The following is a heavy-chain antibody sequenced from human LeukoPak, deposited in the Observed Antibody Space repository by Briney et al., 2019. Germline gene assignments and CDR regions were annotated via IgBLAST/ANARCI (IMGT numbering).Heavy chain of an antibody. CDR3: ARDTYYYDSSGYSPNR. CDR2: ISYDGSNK. CDR1: GFTFSSYA. V-gene: IGHV3-30*01. Sequence: GGSLRLSCAASGFTFSSYAMHWVRQAPGKGLERVAVISYDGSNKYYADSVKGRFTISRDNSKNTLYLQMNSLRAEDTAVYYCARDTYYYDSSGYSPNRWGQGTLVTVSS. D-gene: IGHD3-22*01. J-gene: IGHJ4*02.